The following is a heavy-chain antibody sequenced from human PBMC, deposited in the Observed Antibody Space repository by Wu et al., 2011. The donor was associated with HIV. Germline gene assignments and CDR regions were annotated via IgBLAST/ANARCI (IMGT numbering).Heavy chain of an antibody. D-gene: IGHD3-10*01. J-gene: IGHJ6*03. CDR3: ATKSSSPFYYYYIGR. CDR1: GDTFTNYY. Sequence: QVQLVQSGAEVKKPGASVKVSCKASGDTFTNYYIHWVRQAPGQGLEWMGIINPISSTTYAQKFQGRVTMTRDTSTSTVYMELSSLRSDDTAIYYCATKSSSPFYYYYIGRLGQRDHGHRLL. V-gene: IGHV1-46*01. CDR2: INPISST.